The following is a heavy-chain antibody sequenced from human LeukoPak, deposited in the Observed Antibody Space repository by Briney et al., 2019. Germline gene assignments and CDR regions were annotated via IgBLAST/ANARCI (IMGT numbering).Heavy chain of an antibody. J-gene: IGHJ4*02. CDR2: TYYSGST. CDR1: GGSIRSYY. D-gene: IGHD4-23*01. Sequence: ASETLSLTCTVSGGSIRSYYWSWIRQPPGKGLEWIGYTYYSGSTNYNPSLKSRVTISVDTSKNQFSLKLSSVTAADTAVYYCARSIMTTVVPYYFDYWGQGTLVTVSS. CDR3: ARSIMTTVVPYYFDY. V-gene: IGHV4-59*01.